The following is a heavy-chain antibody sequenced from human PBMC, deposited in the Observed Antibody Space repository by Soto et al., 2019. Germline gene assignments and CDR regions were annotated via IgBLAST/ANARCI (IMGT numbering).Heavy chain of an antibody. Sequence: QVQLVESGGGVVQPGRSLRLSCAASGFRFSSSGIHWVRQAPGKGLEWVAVIVDDGNKKEYADSVKGRFTISRDNSKDTVYLQMNSLRPEDTGVYYCAKDLHEFASFSFSGMDVWGKGTPVTVSS. V-gene: IGHV3-30*18. CDR1: GFRFSSSG. J-gene: IGHJ6*04. CDR2: IVDDGNKK. CDR3: AKDLHEFASFSFSGMDV.